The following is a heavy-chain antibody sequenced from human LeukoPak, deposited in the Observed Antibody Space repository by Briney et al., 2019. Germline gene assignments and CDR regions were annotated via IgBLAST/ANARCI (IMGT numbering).Heavy chain of an antibody. Sequence: SVKVSCKASGGTFSSYAISWVRQAPGQGLEWMGRIIPILGIANYAQKFRGRVTITADKSTSTAYMELSSLRSEDTAVYYCARGRGTVTTNWFDPWGQGTLVTVSS. CDR2: IIPILGIA. J-gene: IGHJ5*02. D-gene: IGHD4-17*01. CDR3: ARGRGTVTTNWFDP. V-gene: IGHV1-69*04. CDR1: GGTFSSYA.